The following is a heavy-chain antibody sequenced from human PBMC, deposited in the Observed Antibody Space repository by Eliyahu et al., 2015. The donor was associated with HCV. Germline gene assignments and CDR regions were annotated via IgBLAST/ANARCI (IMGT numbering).Heavy chain of an antibody. D-gene: IGHD4-17*01. Sequence: QVQLVQSGAEVKKPGASVKVSXKASGYTFTSYDINXXRXATGQGLEWMGWMNPNXGNTGYAQKFQGRVTMTRNTSISTAYMELSSLRSEDTAVYYCARGIRPPDGDYVVDYWGQGTLVTVSS. CDR3: ARGIRPPDGDYVVDY. CDR2: MNPNXGNT. V-gene: IGHV1-8*01. CDR1: GYTFTSYD. J-gene: IGHJ4*02.